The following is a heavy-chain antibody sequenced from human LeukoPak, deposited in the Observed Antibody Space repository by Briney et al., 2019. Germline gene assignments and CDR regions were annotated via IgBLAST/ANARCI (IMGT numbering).Heavy chain of an antibody. CDR3: ARVSLSGYLDY. V-gene: IGHV4-30-4*02. CDR1: GGSISSGDYY. Sequence: SETLSLTCTVSGGSISSGDYYWSWIRQPPGKGLEWIGYIYYSGSTYYNPSLKSRVTISVDTSKNQFSLKLSSVTAADTAVYYCARVSLSGYLDYWGQGTLVTVSS. J-gene: IGHJ4*02. CDR2: IYYSGST. D-gene: IGHD6-19*01.